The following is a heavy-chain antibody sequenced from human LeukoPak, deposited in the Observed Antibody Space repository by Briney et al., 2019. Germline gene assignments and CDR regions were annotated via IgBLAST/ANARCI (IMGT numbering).Heavy chain of an antibody. CDR3: AREDDDSNGIDV. Sequence: GGSLRLSCAASGFTFSSYAMSWVRQAPGKGLEWASAISGSGGSTYYADSMKGRFTISRDNSKNTLYLQMNSLRAEDTAVYYCAREDDDSNGIDVWGHGTTVTVSS. D-gene: IGHD4-11*01. V-gene: IGHV3-23*01. J-gene: IGHJ6*02. CDR2: ISGSGGST. CDR1: GFTFSSYA.